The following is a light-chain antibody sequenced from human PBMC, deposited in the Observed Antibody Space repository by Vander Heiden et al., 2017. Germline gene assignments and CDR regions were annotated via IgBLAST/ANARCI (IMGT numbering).Light chain of an antibody. Sequence: QSALTQPASVSGCHGQSITISCTGTSSDVCGYKSVSWYQQHPGKSPTLMIYDVSNRPSGVSNRFSGSKSGNTASLTISGLQAEDEADYYCSSYTSISTVVFGGGTKLTVL. V-gene: IGLV2-14*03. J-gene: IGLJ2*01. CDR2: DVS. CDR3: SSYTSISTVV. CDR1: SSDVCGYKS.